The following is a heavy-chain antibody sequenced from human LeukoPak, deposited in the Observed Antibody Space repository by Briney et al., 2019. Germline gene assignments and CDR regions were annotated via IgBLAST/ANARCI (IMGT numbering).Heavy chain of an antibody. V-gene: IGHV4-59*01. CDR2: VYYAGIT. CDR1: GDSIGTYY. Sequence: SETLSLTCTVSGDSIGTYYWSWIRRPPGKGLEWIGHVYYAGITDYNPSLQSRVTISVDPSRNQLSLKLSSVTAADTAVYYCARLFYSSGYYYFDNWGQGTLVTVSS. CDR3: ARLFYSSGYYYFDN. D-gene: IGHD3-22*01. J-gene: IGHJ4*02.